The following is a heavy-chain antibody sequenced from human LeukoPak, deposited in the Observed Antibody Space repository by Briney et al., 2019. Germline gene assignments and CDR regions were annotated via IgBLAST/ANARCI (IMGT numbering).Heavy chain of an antibody. CDR1: GGSISSGDYY. V-gene: IGHV4-30-4*01. CDR2: IYYSGST. J-gene: IGHJ4*02. D-gene: IGHD4-23*01. CDR3: ARTRSKNYGGNSLFFYFDY. Sequence: PSQTLSLTCTVSGGSISSGDYYWSWIRLPPGKGLEWIGYIYYSGSTYYNPSLKSRVTISVDTSKNQFSLKLSSVTAADTAVYYCARTRSKNYGGNSLFFYFDYWGQGTLVTVSS.